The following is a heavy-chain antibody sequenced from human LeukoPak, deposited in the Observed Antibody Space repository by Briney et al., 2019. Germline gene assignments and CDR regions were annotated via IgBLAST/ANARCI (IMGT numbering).Heavy chain of an antibody. V-gene: IGHV1-69*04. D-gene: IGHD6-19*01. J-gene: IGHJ4*02. CDR1: GYTFTSYG. Sequence: SVKVSCKASGYTFTSYGISRVRQAPGQGLEWMGRIIPILGIANYAQKFQGRVTITADKSTSTAYMELSSLRSEDTAVYYCARHPYIAVAAYVDYWGQGTLVTVSS. CDR2: IIPILGIA. CDR3: ARHPYIAVAAYVDY.